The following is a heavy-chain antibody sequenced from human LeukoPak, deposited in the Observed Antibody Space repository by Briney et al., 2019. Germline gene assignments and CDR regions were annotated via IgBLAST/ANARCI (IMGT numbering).Heavy chain of an antibody. J-gene: IGHJ3*02. V-gene: IGHV1-69*01. CDR1: GGSFSSHA. D-gene: IGHD5-18*01. Sequence: SVKVPCKASGGSFSSHAITWVRQARGQGLEWMGGIIPIASTINYAQKFQGRVTITADESTSTAYMELTSLRSEDTAVYYCATGGMYSYGFTSIGFDIWGQGTMVTVSS. CDR3: ATGGMYSYGFTSIGFDI. CDR2: IIPIASTI.